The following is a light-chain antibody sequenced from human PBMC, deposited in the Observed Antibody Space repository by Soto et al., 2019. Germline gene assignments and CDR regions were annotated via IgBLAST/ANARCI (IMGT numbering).Light chain of an antibody. V-gene: IGKV3-15*01. CDR2: GAS. Sequence: EIVMTQSPATLSVSPGERATLSCRASQSVSSNLAWYQQKPGQAPRLLIYGASTRATGIPARFSGSGSGTEFILTISSLQSEDFAVYYCQQYNNWPSGTFGQGTKVEIK. J-gene: IGKJ1*01. CDR3: QQYNNWPSGT. CDR1: QSVSSN.